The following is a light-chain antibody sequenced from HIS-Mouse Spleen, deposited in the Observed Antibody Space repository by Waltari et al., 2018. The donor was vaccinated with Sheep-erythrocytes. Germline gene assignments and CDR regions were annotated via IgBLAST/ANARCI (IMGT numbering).Light chain of an antibody. V-gene: IGLV2-11*01. Sequence: QSALTQPRSVSGSPGQSVTISCTGTSSDVGGYNYVSWFQQHPGKAPKLMSYEVSKRRSGVPDRFSGSKSGNTASLTISGLQAEDEADYYCCSYAGSYNHVFATGTKVTVL. CDR3: CSYAGSYNHV. CDR2: EVS. CDR1: SSDVGGYNY. J-gene: IGLJ1*01.